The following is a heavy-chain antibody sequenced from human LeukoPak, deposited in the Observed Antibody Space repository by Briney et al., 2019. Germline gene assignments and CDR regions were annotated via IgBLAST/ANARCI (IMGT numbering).Heavy chain of an antibody. J-gene: IGHJ4*02. Sequence: GGSLRLSCVVSGFIVNSYGMHWVGQAQGKGLEWVAVLSSDGSNKYYADSVKGRFTISRDISKNTLYLQMNSLRADDTALYYYAKESLYYDFDYWGQGTLVTVSS. CDR2: LSSDGSNK. CDR3: AKESLYYDFDY. D-gene: IGHD3-10*01. CDR1: GFIVNSYG. V-gene: IGHV3-30*18.